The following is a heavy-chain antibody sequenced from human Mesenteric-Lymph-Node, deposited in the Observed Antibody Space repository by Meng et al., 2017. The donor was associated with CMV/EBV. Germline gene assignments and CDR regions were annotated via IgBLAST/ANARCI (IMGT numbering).Heavy chain of an antibody. CDR3: TSLRLGYCSSTSCSTPKDYYYYGMDV. CDR2: INSDGSST. V-gene: IGHV3-74*01. J-gene: IGHJ6*02. D-gene: IGHD2-2*01. Sequence: GGSLRLSCAASGFTFSSYWMHWVRQAPGKGLVWVSRINSDGSSTSYADSVKGRFTISRDNAKNSLFLQMISLKTEDTAVYYCTSLRLGYCSSTSCSTPKDYYYYGMDVWGQGTTVTVSS. CDR1: GFTFSSYW.